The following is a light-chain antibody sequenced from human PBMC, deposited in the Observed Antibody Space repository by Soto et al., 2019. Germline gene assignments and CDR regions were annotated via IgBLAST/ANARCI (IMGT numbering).Light chain of an antibody. CDR1: SSDVGGFNY. CDR3: NSYTSSSTYV. V-gene: IGLV2-14*03. J-gene: IGLJ1*01. CDR2: DVT. Sequence: QSALTQPAPVSGSPGQSITISCTGTSSDVGGFNYVSWYQQHPGKAPKLMIYDVTNRPSGVSYRFSGSKSGNTASLTISGLQAEDEADYYCNSYTSSSTYVFGTGTKVTVL.